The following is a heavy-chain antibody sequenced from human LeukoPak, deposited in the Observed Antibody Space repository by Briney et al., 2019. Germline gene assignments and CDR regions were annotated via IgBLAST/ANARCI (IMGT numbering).Heavy chain of an antibody. CDR2: IRYDGNNK. CDR3: ARGREKYCTSTSCYHDY. D-gene: IGHD2-2*01. Sequence: GGSLRLSCAASGFTFSSYGMHWVRQAPGKGLEWVAFIRYDGNNKYYADSVKGRFTISRDNSENTLYLQMNSLRVEDTAVYFCARGREKYCTSTSCYHDYWGQGTLVTVSS. CDR1: GFTFSSYG. V-gene: IGHV3-30*02. J-gene: IGHJ4*02.